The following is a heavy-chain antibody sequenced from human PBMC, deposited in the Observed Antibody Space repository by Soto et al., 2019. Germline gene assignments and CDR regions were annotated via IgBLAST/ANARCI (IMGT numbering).Heavy chain of an antibody. Sequence: SETLSLTCTVSGGSISSSSYYWGWIRQPPGKGLEWIGSIYYSGSTYYNPSLKSRVTISVDTSKNQFSLKLSSVTAADTAVYYCATKPYYGDYRYYFDYWGQGTLVTVSS. J-gene: IGHJ4*02. CDR3: ATKPYYGDYRYYFDY. D-gene: IGHD4-17*01. CDR2: IYYSGST. V-gene: IGHV4-39*01. CDR1: GGSISSSSYY.